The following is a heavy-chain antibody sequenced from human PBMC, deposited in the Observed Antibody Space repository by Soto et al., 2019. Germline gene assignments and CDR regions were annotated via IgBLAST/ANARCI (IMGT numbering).Heavy chain of an antibody. V-gene: IGHV5-51*01. CDR3: ARGLTSFSNPYYFDY. Sequence: GESLKSSCKGFGYSFTSYWIGWVRQMPGKGLEYMGIIYPGDYDTRYSPSFRGQVSISVDNSISTAYLRWSSLKASDTAIYYCARGLTSFSNPYYFDYWGQGTLVTVSS. CDR2: IYPGDYDT. CDR1: GYSFTSYW. D-gene: IGHD2-21*02. J-gene: IGHJ4*02.